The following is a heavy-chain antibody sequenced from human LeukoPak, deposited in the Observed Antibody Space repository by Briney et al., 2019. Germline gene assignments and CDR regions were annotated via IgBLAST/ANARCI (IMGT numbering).Heavy chain of an antibody. CDR2: ISSSGSTI. CDR1: GFTVSDNY. D-gene: IGHD4-23*01. V-gene: IGHV3-11*01. CDR3: AIDAQKFTVAGPTDY. Sequence: GGSLRLSCAASGFTVSDNYMSWIRQAPGKGLEWVSYISSSGSTIYYADSVKCRFTISRDNAKNSLYLQMNSLRAEDTAVYYCAIDAQKFTVAGPTDYWGQGTLVTVSS. J-gene: IGHJ4*02.